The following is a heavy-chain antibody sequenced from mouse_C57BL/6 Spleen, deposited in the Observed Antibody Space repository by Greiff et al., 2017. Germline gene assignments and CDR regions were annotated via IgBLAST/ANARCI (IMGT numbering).Heavy chain of an antibody. CDR1: GFTFSDFY. CDR3: ARDAYFGYAMDY. D-gene: IGHD2-1*01. Sequence: EVKLVESGGGLVQSGRSLRLSCATSGFTFSDFYMEWVRQAPGKGLEWIAASRNKANDYTTEYSASVKGRFIVSRDTSQCILYLQMNALRAEDTASYYCARDAYFGYAMDYWGQGTSVTVSS. CDR2: SRNKANDYTT. J-gene: IGHJ4*01. V-gene: IGHV7-1*01.